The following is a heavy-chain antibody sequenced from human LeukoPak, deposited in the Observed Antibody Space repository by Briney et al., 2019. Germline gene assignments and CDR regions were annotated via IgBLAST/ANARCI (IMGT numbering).Heavy chain of an antibody. CDR2: INHSGST. CDR1: GGSFSGYY. V-gene: IGHV4-34*01. D-gene: IGHD1-26*01. J-gene: IGHJ4*02. CDR3: ARAIEVGAMTPFDY. Sequence: SETLSLTCAVYGGSFSGYYWSWIRQPPGKGLEWIGEINHSGSTYYNPSLKSRVTISVDTSKNQFSLKLTSVTAADTAVYYCARAIEVGAMTPFDYWGQGTLVTVSS.